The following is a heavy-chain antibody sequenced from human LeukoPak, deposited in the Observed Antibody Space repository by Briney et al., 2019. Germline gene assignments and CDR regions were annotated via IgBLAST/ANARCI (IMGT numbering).Heavy chain of an antibody. J-gene: IGHJ4*02. D-gene: IGHD3-10*01. CDR2: IYFTGTA. V-gene: IGHV4-4*07. CDR3: ARSASDGFGEPDY. CDR1: GTSLSPFH. Sequence: PSETLSLTCTVSGTSLSPFHWTWFRQPAGQRLEWIGLIYFTGTATLNPSLGSRVAMSVDLAKNQLLLKLASMTAADTAMYYCARSASDGFGEPDYWGQGTLVTVSS.